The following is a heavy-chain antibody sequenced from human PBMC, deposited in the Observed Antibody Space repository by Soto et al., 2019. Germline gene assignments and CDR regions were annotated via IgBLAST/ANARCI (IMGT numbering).Heavy chain of an antibody. Sequence: SETLSLTCAVSGGSISSSNWWSWVRQPPGKGLEWIGEIYHSGSTNYNPSLKSRVTISVDKSKNQFSLKLSSVTAADTAVYYCARAYYDRRAYAVDPWGQGILVTLSS. J-gene: IGHJ5*02. V-gene: IGHV4-4*02. CDR1: GGSISSSNW. D-gene: IGHD3-22*01. CDR3: ARAYYDRRAYAVDP. CDR2: IYHSGST.